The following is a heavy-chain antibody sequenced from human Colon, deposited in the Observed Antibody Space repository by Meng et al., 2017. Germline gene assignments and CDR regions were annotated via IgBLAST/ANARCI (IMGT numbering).Heavy chain of an antibody. D-gene: IGHD2-15*01. J-gene: IGHJ4*02. Sequence: VTRVPPWTGGNGPGASVKFFCTASGYSFSACYIHWVRQAPGQGLEWMGWIVPNSGDTNYAQKFQGRVTMTRDTSISTTYMELIRLTSDDTAVYYCARSTPSLDYWGQGTLVTVSS. CDR2: IVPNSGDT. CDR3: ARSTPSLDY. CDR1: GYSFSACY. V-gene: IGHV1-2*02.